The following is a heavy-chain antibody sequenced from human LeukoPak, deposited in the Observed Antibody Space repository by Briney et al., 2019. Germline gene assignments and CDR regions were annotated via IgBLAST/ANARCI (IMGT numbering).Heavy chain of an antibody. CDR2: ISGSGGST. D-gene: IGHD3-22*01. Sequence: GGSLRLSCAASGFTFSSYWMSWVRQAPGKGLEWVSAISGSGGSTYYADSVKGRFTISRDNSKNTLYLQMNSLRAEDTAVYYCAKTSLNYYDSSGEDYWGQGTLVTVSS. V-gene: IGHV3-23*01. J-gene: IGHJ4*02. CDR1: GFTFSSYW. CDR3: AKTSLNYYDSSGEDY.